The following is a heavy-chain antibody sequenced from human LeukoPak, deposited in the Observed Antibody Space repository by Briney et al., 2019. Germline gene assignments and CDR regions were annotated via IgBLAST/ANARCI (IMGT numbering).Heavy chain of an antibody. J-gene: IGHJ3*02. CDR2: FDPEDGET. Sequence: ASVKVSCKVSGYTLTELSMHWVRQAPGKGLEWMGGFDPEDGETIYAQKFQGRVTMTEDTSTDTAYMELRSLRSDDTAVYYCARGVYYYDSSGYYWRTDAFDIWGQGTMVTVSS. V-gene: IGHV1-24*01. CDR1: GYTLTELS. D-gene: IGHD3-22*01. CDR3: ARGVYYYDSSGYYWRTDAFDI.